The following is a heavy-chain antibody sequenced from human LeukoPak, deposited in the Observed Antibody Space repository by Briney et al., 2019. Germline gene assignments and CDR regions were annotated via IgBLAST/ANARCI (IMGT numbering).Heavy chain of an antibody. D-gene: IGHD3-3*01. CDR2: IYYSGST. CDR1: GGSISSSSYY. V-gene: IGHV4-39*07. CDR3: ARGLRFLEWLSDYYYMDV. Sequence: SETLSLTCTVSGGSISSSSYYWGWIRQPPGKGLEWIGSIYYSGSTYYNPSLKSRVTISLDRSKNQFSLKLSSVTAADTAVYYCARGLRFLEWLSDYYYMDVWGKGTTVTVSS. J-gene: IGHJ6*03.